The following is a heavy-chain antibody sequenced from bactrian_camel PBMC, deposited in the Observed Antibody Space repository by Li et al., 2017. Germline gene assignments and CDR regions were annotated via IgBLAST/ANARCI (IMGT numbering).Heavy chain of an antibody. V-gene: IGHV3S26*01. Sequence: VQLVESGGGSVQAGRSLRLSCSAPGYTYSTYCLAWFRQAPGKEREGVAGIESDGSTSYADSVKSRFTLSKDNAKNTLDLQMNSLTPEDTAMYYCAIGLHLEIMGSWADADFEYWGQGTQVTVS. D-gene: IGHD3*01. CDR3: AIGLHLEIMGSWADADFEY. CDR1: GYTYSTYC. CDR2: IESDGST. J-gene: IGHJ6*01.